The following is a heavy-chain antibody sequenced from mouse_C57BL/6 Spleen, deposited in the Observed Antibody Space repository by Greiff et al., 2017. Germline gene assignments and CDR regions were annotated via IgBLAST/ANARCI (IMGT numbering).Heavy chain of an antibody. Sequence: VQLQQSGAELVKPGASVKLSCTASGFNIKDYYMHWVKQRTEQGLEWIGRIDPEDGETKYAPKFQGKATITADTSSNTAYLQLSSLTSEDTAVYYCARMGTNGYALAYWGQGTLVTVSA. D-gene: IGHD2-2*01. J-gene: IGHJ3*01. CDR1: GFNIKDYY. CDR2: IDPEDGET. V-gene: IGHV14-2*01. CDR3: ARMGTNGYALAY.